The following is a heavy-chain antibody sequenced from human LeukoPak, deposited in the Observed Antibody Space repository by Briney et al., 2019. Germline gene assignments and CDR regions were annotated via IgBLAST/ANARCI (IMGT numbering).Heavy chain of an antibody. CDR1: GGTLSSYA. J-gene: IGHJ4*02. V-gene: IGHV1-69*13. Sequence: SSVKVSCKASGGTLSSYAISWVRHAPGHGHEWLGGIIPLFDTANYARKFQGRVTITADESSSTAYMELSNLRSEDTAVYYCARVRGTGFDYWGQGTLVTVSS. D-gene: IGHD3-3*01. CDR3: ARVRGTGFDY. CDR2: IIPLFDTA.